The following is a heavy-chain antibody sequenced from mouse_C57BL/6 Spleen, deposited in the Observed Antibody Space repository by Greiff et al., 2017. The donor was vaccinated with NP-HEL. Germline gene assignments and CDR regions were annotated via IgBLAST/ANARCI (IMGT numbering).Heavy chain of an antibody. D-gene: IGHD1-1*01. CDR3: TRGRVRGSSPYYAMDY. CDR1: GFTFSSYA. CDR2: ISSGGDYI. V-gene: IGHV5-9-1*02. J-gene: IGHJ4*01. Sequence: EVKLMESGEGLVKPGGSLKLSCAASGFTFSSYAMSWVRQTPEKRLEWVAYISSGGDYIYYADTVKGRFTISRDNARNTPYLQMSSLKSEDTAMYYCTRGRVRGSSPYYAMDYWGQGTSVTVSS.